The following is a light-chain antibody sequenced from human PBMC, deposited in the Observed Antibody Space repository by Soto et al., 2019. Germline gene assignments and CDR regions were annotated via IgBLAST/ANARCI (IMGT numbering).Light chain of an antibody. CDR3: QQRSNWPFLT. CDR2: DAS. V-gene: IGKV3-11*01. J-gene: IGKJ4*01. CDR1: QSVSSY. Sequence: EIVLTQSPATLSLSPGERATLSCRASQSVSSYLAWYQQKPGQAPRPLIYDASNRATGIPARFSGSGSGTDSPLTISSLEPEVFAVYYCQQRSNWPFLTFGGGTKVEIK.